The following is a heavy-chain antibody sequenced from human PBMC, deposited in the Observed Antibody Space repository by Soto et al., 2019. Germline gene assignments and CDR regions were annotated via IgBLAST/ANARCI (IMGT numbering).Heavy chain of an antibody. Sequence: PGASLKMSGNGSGYSFTSYWIGWVRQMPGKGLERMGIIYPGDSDTRYSPSFQGQVTISADKSITTTYLQWSSLKASDTAIYYCARLFDTSGWYDYWGQGTLVTVSS. J-gene: IGHJ4*02. CDR3: ARLFDTSGWYDY. D-gene: IGHD6-19*01. CDR2: IYPGDSDT. V-gene: IGHV5-51*01. CDR1: GYSFTSYW.